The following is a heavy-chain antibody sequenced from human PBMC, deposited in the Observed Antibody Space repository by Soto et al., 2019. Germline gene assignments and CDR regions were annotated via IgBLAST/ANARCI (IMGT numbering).Heavy chain of an antibody. CDR2: ISGSGGST. V-gene: IGHV3-23*01. CDR3: AKAEDYYDSSGMPFDP. D-gene: IGHD3-22*01. CDR1: RFTFSSYA. J-gene: IGHJ5*02. Sequence: GGSLRLSCAASRFTFSSYAMSWVRQAPGKGLEWVSAISGSGGSTYYADSVKGRFTISRDNSKNTLYLQMNSLRAEDTAVYYCAKAEDYYDSSGMPFDPWGQGTLVTVSS.